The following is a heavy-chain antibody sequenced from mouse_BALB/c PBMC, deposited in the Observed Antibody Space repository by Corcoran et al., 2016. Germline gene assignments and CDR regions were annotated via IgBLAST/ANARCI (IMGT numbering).Heavy chain of an antibody. V-gene: IGHV1S136*01. D-gene: IGHD2-10*02. CDR3: ARLYGNYLYYYAMDY. J-gene: IGHJ4*01. Sequence: EVQLQQSGPELVKPGASVKMSCKASGYTFTSYVMHWVKQKPGQGLEWIGYINPYNDGTKYNEKFKGKATLTSDKSSRTACMELSSLTSEDSAVYYCARLYGNYLYYYAMDYWGQGTSVTVSS. CDR1: GYTFTSYV. CDR2: INPYNDGT.